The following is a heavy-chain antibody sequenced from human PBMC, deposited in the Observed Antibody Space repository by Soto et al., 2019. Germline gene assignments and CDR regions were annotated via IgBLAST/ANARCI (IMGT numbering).Heavy chain of an antibody. CDR3: ARSRGGSSASHDD. Sequence: QVQLVQSGAEVKKPGASVKVSCKASGYTFTNYDINWVRQATRQGLEWMGWMNPYSGNTGYAQEFQGRVTMTRDTSTSTAYMELSTLRSEDTAVYYCARSRGGSSASHDDWGQGTLVTVSS. CDR2: MNPYSGNT. D-gene: IGHD6-6*01. CDR1: GYTFTNYD. V-gene: IGHV1-8*02. J-gene: IGHJ4*02.